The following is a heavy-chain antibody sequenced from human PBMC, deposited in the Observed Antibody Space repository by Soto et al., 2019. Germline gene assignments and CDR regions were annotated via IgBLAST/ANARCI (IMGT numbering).Heavy chain of an antibody. J-gene: IGHJ4*02. Sequence: ASVKVSCKASGYSFTRYAIHWVRQASGQRLEWMGWINAANGNTDYSGKFQGRVTITRDTSASTANMQLRSLRSEDTALYFCASGGTGSSGWYRLWLELGYWGQGTLVTVAS. CDR3: ASGGTGSSGWYRLWLELGY. D-gene: IGHD6-19*01. CDR1: GYSFTRYA. CDR2: INAANGNT. V-gene: IGHV1-3*01.